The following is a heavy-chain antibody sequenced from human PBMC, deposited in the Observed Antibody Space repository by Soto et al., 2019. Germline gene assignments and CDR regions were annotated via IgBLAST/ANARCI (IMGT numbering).Heavy chain of an antibody. CDR2: IYYSGST. CDR3: ARAGILTGYTPFDP. Sequence: SETLSLTCTVSGGSISSYHWSWIRQPPGKGLEWIGYIYYSGSTNYNPSLKSRVTISVDTSKNQFSLKLSSVTAADMAVYYCARAGILTGYTPFDPWGQGTLVTVSS. J-gene: IGHJ5*02. V-gene: IGHV4-59*01. D-gene: IGHD3-9*01. CDR1: GGSISSYH.